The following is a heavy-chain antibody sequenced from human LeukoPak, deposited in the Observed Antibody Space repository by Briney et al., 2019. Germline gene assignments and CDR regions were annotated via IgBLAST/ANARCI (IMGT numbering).Heavy chain of an antibody. J-gene: IGHJ4*02. D-gene: IGHD3-22*01. CDR2: INSDGSST. V-gene: IGHV3-74*01. CDR1: GFTFSRYW. CDR3: ARAYSDSGGYYPPYFDY. Sequence: GGSLRLSCAASGFTFSRYWMHWVRQAPGKGLVWVSRINSDGSSTSYADSVKGRFTISRDNAKNTLYLQMISLRAEDTAVYYCARAYSDSGGYYPPYFDYWGQGTLVTVSS.